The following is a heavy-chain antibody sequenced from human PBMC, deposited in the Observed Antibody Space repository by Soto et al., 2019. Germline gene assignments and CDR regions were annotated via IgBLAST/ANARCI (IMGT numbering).Heavy chain of an antibody. J-gene: IGHJ4*02. Sequence: SETLSLTCTVSGASFNNTDYYWGWIRQPPGKGLEWIGSVYWSGATDYNPSLESRVTISVDTSKNQFSLRLTSVTAADTAVYYCAAGGDYWGQGRLVTVSS. CDR1: GASFNNTDYY. V-gene: IGHV4-39*01. CDR2: VYWSGAT. D-gene: IGHD3-10*01. CDR3: AAGGDY.